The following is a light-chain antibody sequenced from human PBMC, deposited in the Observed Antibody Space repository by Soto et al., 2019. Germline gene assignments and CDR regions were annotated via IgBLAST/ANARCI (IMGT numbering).Light chain of an antibody. Sequence: EIVMTQSPGTLSVSPGERATLSCGARQTMDTNLSLYQQKPGQAPRLLLFAASTRATGIPARFSGSGSGTEFSLTITSLQSEDFALYYCQQYNNRPPWTFGQGTKVDIK. J-gene: IGKJ1*01. V-gene: IGKV3-15*01. CDR3: QQYNNRPPWT. CDR1: QTMDTN. CDR2: AAS.